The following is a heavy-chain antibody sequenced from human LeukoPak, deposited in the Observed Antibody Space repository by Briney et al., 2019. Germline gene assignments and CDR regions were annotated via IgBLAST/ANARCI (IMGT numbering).Heavy chain of an antibody. CDR2: IYHSGST. V-gene: IGHV4-38-2*01. CDR1: GYSISSGYY. D-gene: IGHD2-2*01. CDR3: ARHRYCSSTSCYENFGY. J-gene: IGHJ4*02. Sequence: SETLSLTCAVSGYSISSGYYWGWIRQPPGKGLEWIGSIYHSGSTYYNPSPKSRVTISVDTSKNQFSLKLSSVTAADTAVYYCARHRYCSSTSCYENFGYWGQGTLVTVSS.